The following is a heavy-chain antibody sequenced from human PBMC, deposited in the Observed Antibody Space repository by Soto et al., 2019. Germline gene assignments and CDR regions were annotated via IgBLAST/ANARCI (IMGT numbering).Heavy chain of an antibody. V-gene: IGHV4-30-4*01. J-gene: IGHJ6*02. CDR2: IYYSGST. CDR1: GGSISSGDYY. Sequence: PSETLSLTCTVSGGSISSGDYYWSWIRQPPGKGLEWIGYIYYSGSTYYNPSLKSRVTISVDTSKNQFSLKLSSVTAADTAVYYCARDRLTTWYYGLDVWGQGTTVTVSS. D-gene: IGHD4-4*01. CDR3: ARDRLTTWYYGLDV.